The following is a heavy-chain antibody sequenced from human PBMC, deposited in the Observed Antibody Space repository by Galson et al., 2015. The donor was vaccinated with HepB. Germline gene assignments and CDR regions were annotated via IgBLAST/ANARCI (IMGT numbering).Heavy chain of an antibody. D-gene: IGHD3-16*02. CDR3: AKDNGYSYGP. J-gene: IGHJ6*02. CDR2: ISYDGRDK. Sequence: SLRLSCAASGFTFSSYGMHWVRQVPGKGLEWVAVISYDGRDKYYVESVRGRFTISRDNSKNTLYLQMNSLRAEDTAVYYCAKDNGYSYGPWGQGTTVTVSS. V-gene: IGHV3-30*18. CDR1: GFTFSSYG.